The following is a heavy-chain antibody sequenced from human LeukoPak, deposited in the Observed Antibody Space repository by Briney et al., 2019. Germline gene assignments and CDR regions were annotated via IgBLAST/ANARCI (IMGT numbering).Heavy chain of an antibody. D-gene: IGHD6-19*01. CDR3: VKGPRPDITVAHTVES. CDR2: ISSRGDST. Sequence: PGGSLILSCAASGFIFSNYAMSWFRQVPGRGLEWVSTISSRGDSTYVADSVRGRFTISRDNSKNSLYLQMNTVRAEDTAVYYCVKGPRPDITVAHTVESWGQGTLVTVSS. V-gene: IGHV3-23*01. CDR1: GFIFSNYA. J-gene: IGHJ4*02.